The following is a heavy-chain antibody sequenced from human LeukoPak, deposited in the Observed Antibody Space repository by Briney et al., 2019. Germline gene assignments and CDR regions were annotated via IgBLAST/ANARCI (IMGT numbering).Heavy chain of an antibody. J-gene: IGHJ4*02. CDR1: GGSISSSSYY. D-gene: IGHD3-10*01. CDR3: ARHVIGESAQYYFDY. CDR2: IYYSGST. V-gene: IGHV4-39*01. Sequence: SETLSLTCTVSGGSISSSSYYWGWIRQPPGKGLEWIGSIYYSGSTYYNPSLKSRVTISVDTSKNQFSLKLSSVTAADTVVYYCARHVIGESAQYYFDYWGQGTLVTVSS.